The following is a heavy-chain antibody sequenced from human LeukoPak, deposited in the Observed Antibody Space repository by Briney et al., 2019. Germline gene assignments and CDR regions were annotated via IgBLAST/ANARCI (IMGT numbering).Heavy chain of an antibody. Sequence: PSETLSLTCTVSGGSISSYYWSWTRQPPGKGLEWIGYIYYSGSTIYNPSLKSRVTISVDTSKNQFSLKLSSVTAADTAVYYCARNLPMPHRPSYYFDYWGQGTLVTVSS. CDR2: IYYSGST. V-gene: IGHV4-59*01. CDR1: GGSISSYY. D-gene: IGHD2-2*01. CDR3: ARNLPMPHRPSYYFDY. J-gene: IGHJ4*02.